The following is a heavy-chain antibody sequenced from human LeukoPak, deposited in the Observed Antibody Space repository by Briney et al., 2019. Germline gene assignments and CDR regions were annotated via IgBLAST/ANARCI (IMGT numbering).Heavy chain of an antibody. CDR3: AKDLGDVLMVYATYFDY. J-gene: IGHJ4*02. Sequence: GGSLTLSCAASGFTFSSYAMSWVRQPPGKGLEWVSAISGGGGSTYYADSVKGRFTISRDNSKNTLYLQMNSLRAEDTAVYYCAKDLGDVLMVYATYFDYWGQGTLVTVSS. CDR1: GFTFSSYA. D-gene: IGHD2-8*01. V-gene: IGHV3-23*01. CDR2: ISGGGGST.